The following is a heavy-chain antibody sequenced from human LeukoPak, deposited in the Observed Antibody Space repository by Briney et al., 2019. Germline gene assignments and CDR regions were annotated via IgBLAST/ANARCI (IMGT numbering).Heavy chain of an antibody. J-gene: IGHJ4*02. V-gene: IGHV1-69*13. CDR2: IIPIFGTG. CDR3: ARGLGDSSGYYYSDN. Sequence: SVKVSCKTSGGTFSTYAISWVRPAPGQGLEWMGGIIPIFGTGDYAQKFQGRVTITADEYTSTAYMELSSLRSEDTAVYYCARGLGDSSGYYYSDNWGQGTLVTVSS. CDR1: GGTFSTYA. D-gene: IGHD3-22*01.